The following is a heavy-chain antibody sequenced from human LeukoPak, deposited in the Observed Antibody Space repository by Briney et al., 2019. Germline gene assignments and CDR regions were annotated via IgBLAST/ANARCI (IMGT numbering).Heavy chain of an antibody. CDR3: AMASSTSSGWFDP. D-gene: IGHD2-2*01. V-gene: IGHV3-23*01. CDR1: GFSFNTYA. J-gene: IGHJ5*02. CDR2: ISGSGGST. Sequence: PGGSLRLSCAASGFSFNTYAMSWVRQAPGKGMEWVSTISGSGGSTYYADSVKGRFTISRDNSKNTLYLQMNSLRAEDMAVYYCAMASSTSSGWFDPWGQGTPVTVSS.